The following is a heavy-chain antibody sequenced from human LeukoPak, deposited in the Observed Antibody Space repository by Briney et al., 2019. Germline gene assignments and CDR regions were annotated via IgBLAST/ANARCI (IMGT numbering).Heavy chain of an antibody. CDR2: ISGNGDRT. J-gene: IGHJ4*02. CDR3: AKLLRGVVVPYFDS. Sequence: GGSLRLSCVASGFTFSSSAMSWVRQAPGKGLEWVSAISGNGDRTHYADSVKGRFTVSRDTSTNTLFLQLNSLRAEDTAIYYCAKLLRGVVVPYFDSWGQGTLVTVSS. CDR1: GFTFSSSA. V-gene: IGHV3-23*01. D-gene: IGHD3-10*01.